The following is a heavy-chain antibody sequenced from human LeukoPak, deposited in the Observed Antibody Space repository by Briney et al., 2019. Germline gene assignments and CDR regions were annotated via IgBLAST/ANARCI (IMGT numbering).Heavy chain of an antibody. CDR1: GGSISSGDYY. V-gene: IGHV4-30-4*01. J-gene: IGHJ4*02. Sequence: SETLSLTWTVSGGSISSGDYYWSWIRQRPGKGLEWIGYIYYSGSTYYNPSLKSRVTISVDTSKNQFSLKLSSVTAADTAVYYCASRTTGTWYFDYWGQGTLVTVSS. CDR3: ASRTTGTWYFDY. D-gene: IGHD1-1*01. CDR2: IYYSGST.